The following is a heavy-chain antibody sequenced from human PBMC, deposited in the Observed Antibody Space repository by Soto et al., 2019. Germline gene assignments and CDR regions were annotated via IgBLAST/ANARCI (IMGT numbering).Heavy chain of an antibody. Sequence: GGSLRLSCGASGFTFSNYYMSWIRQAPGKGLEWVSYISSTGRTIYYADSVKGRFTVSRDNAQNSLSLKLNSLRVEDTVVYYCARSYSSGWEFDYWGQGTQVNV. D-gene: IGHD6-19*01. CDR3: ARSYSSGWEFDY. CDR1: GFTFSNYY. J-gene: IGHJ4*02. CDR2: ISSTGRTI. V-gene: IGHV3-11*01.